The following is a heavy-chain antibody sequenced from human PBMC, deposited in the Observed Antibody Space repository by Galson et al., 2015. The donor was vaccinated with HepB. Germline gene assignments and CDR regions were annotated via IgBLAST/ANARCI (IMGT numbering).Heavy chain of an antibody. J-gene: IGHJ6*02. CDR1: GYTFTDYP. CDR2: INTYNAKT. CDR3: ARHYCSRGACYPLFYYYALDL. D-gene: IGHD2-15*01. Sequence: SVKVSCKASGYTFTDYPITWVRKAPGLGLEWMGWINTYNAKTNYGQNVQGRVTMTTDTSTNTAYMELRSLRSDDTAVYYCARHYCSRGACYPLFYYYALDLWGQGTTVTVS. V-gene: IGHV1-18*01.